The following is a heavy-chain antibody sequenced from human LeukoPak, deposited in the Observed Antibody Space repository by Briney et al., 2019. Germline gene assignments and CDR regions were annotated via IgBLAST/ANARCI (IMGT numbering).Heavy chain of an antibody. Sequence: GGSLRLSCAASGFTFSSYSMNWVRQAPGEGLEWVSSISSSSSYIYYADSVKGRFTISRDNAKNSLYLQMNSLRAEDTAVYYCARDPFGQSYGNLFDYWGQGTLVTVSS. V-gene: IGHV3-21*01. CDR3: ARDPFGQSYGNLFDY. D-gene: IGHD3-10*01. CDR2: ISSSSSYI. CDR1: GFTFSSYS. J-gene: IGHJ4*02.